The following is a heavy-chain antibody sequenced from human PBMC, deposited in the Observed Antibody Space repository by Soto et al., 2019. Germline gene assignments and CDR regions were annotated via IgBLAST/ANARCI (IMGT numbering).Heavy chain of an antibody. CDR1: GYTFTSYG. CDR2: LSAYNGNT. CDR3: ARDLRYCSGGSCSSVGY. V-gene: IGHV1-18*01. J-gene: IGHJ4*02. D-gene: IGHD2-15*01. Sequence: QVRLVQSGAEVKKPGASVKVSCKASGYTFTSYGISWVRQAPGQGLEWMGWLSAYNGNTNYAQKLQGRVTMTTDTSTSTAYMELRSLRSDVTAVYYCARDLRYCSGGSCSSVGYWGQGPLVSVSS.